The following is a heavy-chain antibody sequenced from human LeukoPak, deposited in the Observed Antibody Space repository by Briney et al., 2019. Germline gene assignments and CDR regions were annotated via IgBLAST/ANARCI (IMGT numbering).Heavy chain of an antibody. CDR3: AKNSRSSGWYFDS. Sequence: GGSLRLSRAASGFTFSSYVMDWVRQAPGKGLEWVSTISGSGDNTYYADSVKGRFTISRDNSKNTLYLQMNSLRAEDTAVYYCAKNSRSSGWYFDSWGQGTLVTVSS. J-gene: IGHJ4*02. V-gene: IGHV3-23*01. CDR2: ISGSGDNT. CDR1: GFTFSSYV. D-gene: IGHD6-19*01.